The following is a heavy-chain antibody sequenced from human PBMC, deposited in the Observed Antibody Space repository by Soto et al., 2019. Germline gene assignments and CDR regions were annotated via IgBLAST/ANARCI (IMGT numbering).Heavy chain of an antibody. V-gene: IGHV5-51*01. Sequence: GESLKISCKASGYSFTSHWIGWVRQTPRKGLEWVGIMVPDDADTRYSASFEGHVTISADRSTNSAYLLLRILEALDTATYFCWRRGFSKHYFYAVDVGSQGASEAVSS. CDR3: WRRGFSKHYFYAVDV. D-gene: IGHD2-21*01. J-gene: IGHJ6*02. CDR2: MVPDDADT. CDR1: GYSFTSHW.